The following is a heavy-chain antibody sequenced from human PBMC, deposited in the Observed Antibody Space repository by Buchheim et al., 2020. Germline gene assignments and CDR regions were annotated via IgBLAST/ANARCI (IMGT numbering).Heavy chain of an antibody. CDR2: ISYDGSNK. Sequence: QVQLVESGGGVVQPGRSLRLSCAASGFTFSSYGMHWVRQAPGKGLEWVAVISYDGSNKYYADSVKGRFTISRDNSKNTLYLQMNSLRAEDTAVYYRAKNDFWSGNNWFDPWGQGTL. V-gene: IGHV3-30*18. CDR3: AKNDFWSGNNWFDP. D-gene: IGHD3-3*01. J-gene: IGHJ5*02. CDR1: GFTFSSYG.